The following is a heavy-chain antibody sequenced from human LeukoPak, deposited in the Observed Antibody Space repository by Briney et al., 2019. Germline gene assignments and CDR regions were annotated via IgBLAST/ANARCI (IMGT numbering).Heavy chain of an antibody. D-gene: IGHD1-14*01. V-gene: IGHV3-21*01. CDR1: GFTFSSYS. J-gene: IGHJ3*02. CDR3: AGYKHPRMSGLNAFDI. Sequence: SGGSLRLSCAASGFTFSSYSMNWVRQAPGKGLEWVSSISSSSSYIYYADSVKGRFTISRDNAKNSLYLQMNSLRAEDTAVYYCAGYKHPRMSGLNAFDIWGQGTMVTVSS. CDR2: ISSSSSYI.